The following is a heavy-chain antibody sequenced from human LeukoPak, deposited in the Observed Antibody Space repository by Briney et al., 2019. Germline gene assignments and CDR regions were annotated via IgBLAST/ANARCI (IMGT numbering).Heavy chain of an antibody. CDR2: INPSGGST. Sequence: GASVKVSCKAPGYTFTSYYMHWVRQAPGQGLEWMGIINPSGGSTSYAQKFQGRVTMTRDTSTSTVYMELSSLRSEDTAVYYCARDIPYDYGEHDAFDIWGQGTMVTVSS. CDR1: GYTFTSYY. CDR3: ARDIPYDYGEHDAFDI. V-gene: IGHV1-46*01. J-gene: IGHJ3*02. D-gene: IGHD4-17*01.